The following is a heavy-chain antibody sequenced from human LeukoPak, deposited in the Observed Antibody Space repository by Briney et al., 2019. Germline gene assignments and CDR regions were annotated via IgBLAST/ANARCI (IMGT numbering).Heavy chain of an antibody. D-gene: IGHD2-21*02. CDR3: ARDLLAYCGGDCSFSFGY. CDR1: GFTFSTYW. J-gene: IGHJ4*02. CDR2: IKPDGSEK. V-gene: IGHV3-7*01. Sequence: GGSLRLSCEASGFTFSTYWMSWVRQAPGKGLEWVANIKPDGSEKYYVDSVKGRFTISRDNSKNTLYLQMNSLRAEDTAVYYCARDLLAYCGGDCSFSFGYWGQGTLVTVSS.